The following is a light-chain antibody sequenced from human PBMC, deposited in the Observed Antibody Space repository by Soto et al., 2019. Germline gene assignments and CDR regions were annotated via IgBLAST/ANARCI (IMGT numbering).Light chain of an antibody. Sequence: DIQMTQSPSTLSASVGDRVTITCRASQSISSWLAWYQQKPGKAPKILIYDASNLESGVPSRFSGSGSGTECTLTISSLQPDDVATYYCQQYNSYPITLGQGTRLEIK. J-gene: IGKJ5*01. CDR2: DAS. V-gene: IGKV1-5*01. CDR1: QSISSW. CDR3: QQYNSYPIT.